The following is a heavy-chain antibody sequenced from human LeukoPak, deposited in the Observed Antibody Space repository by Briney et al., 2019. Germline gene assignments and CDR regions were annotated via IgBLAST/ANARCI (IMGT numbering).Heavy chain of an antibody. V-gene: IGHV3-66*01. CDR1: GFTFSSFE. CDR3: ARGHSGRYFASDY. Sequence: TGGSLRLSCAASGFTFSSFEMNWVRQAPGKGLEWVSVIYSGGNTYYADSVKGRFIISRDNSKNTLYLQMNSLRVEDTAVYYCARGHSGRYFASDYWGQGTLVTVSS. CDR2: IYSGGNT. D-gene: IGHD1-26*01. J-gene: IGHJ4*02.